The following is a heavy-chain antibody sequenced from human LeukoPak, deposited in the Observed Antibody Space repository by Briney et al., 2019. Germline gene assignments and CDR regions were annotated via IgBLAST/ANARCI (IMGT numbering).Heavy chain of an antibody. CDR3: ARSDGYNADDAFDI. D-gene: IGHD5-24*01. CDR2: ISSSSSTI. Sequence: PGGSLRLSCAASGFTFSSYEMNWVRQAPGKGLEWVSYISSSSSTIYYADSVKGRFTISRDNAKNSLYLQMNSLRAEDTAVYYCARSDGYNADDAFDIWGQGTMVTVSS. CDR1: GFTFSSYE. V-gene: IGHV3-48*01. J-gene: IGHJ3*02.